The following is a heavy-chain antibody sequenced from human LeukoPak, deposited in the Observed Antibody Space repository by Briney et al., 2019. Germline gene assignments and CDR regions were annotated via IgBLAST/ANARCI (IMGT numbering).Heavy chain of an antibody. J-gene: IGHJ4*02. CDR1: GGSISSSNW. CDR2: IYHSGST. CDR3: ARDSRSLGSYFDY. V-gene: IGHV4-4*02. Sequence: SETLSLTCAVSGGSISSSNWWSWVRQPPGKGLEWIGEIYHSGSTNYNPSLKSRVTISVDKSKNQFSLKLSSVTAAGTAVYYCARDSRSLGSYFDYWGQGTLVTVSS. D-gene: IGHD1-26*01.